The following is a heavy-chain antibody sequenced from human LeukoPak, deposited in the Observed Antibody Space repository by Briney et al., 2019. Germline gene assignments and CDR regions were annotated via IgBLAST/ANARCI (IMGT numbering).Heavy chain of an antibody. CDR2: IWYDGSNI. J-gene: IGHJ4*02. V-gene: IGHV3-33*01. CDR1: GFTFSSYG. Sequence: GGSLRLSCAAPGFTFSSYGMHWFRQAPTKELQWVAGIWYDGSNIYYAASVKGRFTISRDNSKNTLYLQMNSLSAEDTAVYYCARDGILNYYDSSGPNTFDYWGQGTLVTVSS. D-gene: IGHD3-22*01. CDR3: ARDGILNYYDSSGPNTFDY.